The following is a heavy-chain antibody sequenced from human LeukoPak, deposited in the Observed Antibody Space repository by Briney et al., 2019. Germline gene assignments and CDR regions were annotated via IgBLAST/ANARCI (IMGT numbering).Heavy chain of an antibody. J-gene: IGHJ4*02. CDR2: IRSKAYGGTT. V-gene: IGHV3-49*04. Sequence: AMSWVRXAPGKGLEWVGFIRSKAYGGTTEYAASVKGRFTISRDDSKSIAYLQMNSLKTEDTAVYYCTRATIGIYYFGYWGQGTLVTVSS. D-gene: IGHD5-12*01. CDR3: TRATIGIYYFGY. CDR1: A.